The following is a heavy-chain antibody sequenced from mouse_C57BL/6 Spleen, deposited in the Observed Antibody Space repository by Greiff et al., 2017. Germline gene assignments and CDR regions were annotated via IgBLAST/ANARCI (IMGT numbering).Heavy chain of an antibody. CDR2: INPSSGYT. D-gene: IGHD2-4*01. J-gene: IGHJ3*01. V-gene: IGHV1-7*01. CDR3: ASLYYDYVAWFAY. CDR1: GYTFTSYW. Sequence: QVQLKQSGAELAKPGASVKLSCKASGYTFTSYWMHWVKQRPGQGLEWIGYINPSSGYTKYNQKFKDKATLTADKSSSTAYMQLSSLTYEDSAVYYCASLYYDYVAWFAYWGQGTLVTVSA.